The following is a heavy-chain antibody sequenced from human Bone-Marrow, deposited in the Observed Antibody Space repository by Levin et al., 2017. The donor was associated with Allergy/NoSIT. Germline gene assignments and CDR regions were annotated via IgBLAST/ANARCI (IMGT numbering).Heavy chain of an antibody. J-gene: IGHJ2*01. CDR2: TYYRSQWRS. CDR3: ARRTVAGSGWYFDP. V-gene: IGHV6-1*01. Sequence: SETLSLTCAISGDSISSDITTWNWIRQSPSRGLEWLGRTYYRSQWRSDYALSVRGRISIDPDASKNQFSLHLDSVTPDDAAVYYCARRTVAGSGWYFDPWCRGTLVSVSS. CDR1: GDSISSDITT. D-gene: IGHD3-10*01.